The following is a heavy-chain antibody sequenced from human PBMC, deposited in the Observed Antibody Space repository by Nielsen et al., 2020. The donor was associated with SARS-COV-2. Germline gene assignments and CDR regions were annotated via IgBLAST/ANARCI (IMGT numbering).Heavy chain of an antibody. V-gene: IGHV1-18*01. CDR3: AGAKDTAMVGES. D-gene: IGHD5-18*01. CDR2: MSAYNGKT. Sequence: APVKVSCKASGYSFTSYGISWVRQARGQGPEWMGWMSAYNGKTKYAQNFQGRVTMTTDTATSTAYMKLRSLTSEDTAVYYCAGAKDTAMVGESWGQGTLVTATS. CDR1: GYSFTSYG. J-gene: IGHJ4*02.